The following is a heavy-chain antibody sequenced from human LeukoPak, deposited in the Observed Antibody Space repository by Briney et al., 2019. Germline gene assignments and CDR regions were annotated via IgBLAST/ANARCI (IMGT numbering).Heavy chain of an antibody. Sequence: TLSLTCTVSGGSISSGGYYWGWIRPHPGKGLKWIWYIYYNRSTSYNPSLKSRVTISVHTSKNQFSLKLSSVTAADMAVYYCASRSGDFDYWGQGTLVTVSS. CDR1: GGSISSGGYY. CDR2: IYYNRST. CDR3: ASRSGDFDY. J-gene: IGHJ4*02. D-gene: IGHD3-10*01. V-gene: IGHV4-31*03.